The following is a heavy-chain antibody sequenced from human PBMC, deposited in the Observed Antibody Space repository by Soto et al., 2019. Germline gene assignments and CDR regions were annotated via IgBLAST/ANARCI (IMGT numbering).Heavy chain of an antibody. CDR3: ARGVYCSSTSCYRYFQH. J-gene: IGHJ1*01. CDR1: GYTFTSYD. CDR2: MNPNSGNT. D-gene: IGHD2-2*01. Sequence: ASVKVSCKASGYTFTSYDINWVRQATGQGLEWMGWMNPNSGNTGYAQKFQGRVTMTRNTSISTAYMELSSLRSEDTAEYYCARGVYCSSTSCYRYFQHWGQGTLVTVSS. V-gene: IGHV1-8*01.